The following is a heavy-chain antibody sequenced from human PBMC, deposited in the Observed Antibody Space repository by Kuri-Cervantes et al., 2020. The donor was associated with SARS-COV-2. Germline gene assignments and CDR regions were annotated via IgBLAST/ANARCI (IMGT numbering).Heavy chain of an antibody. J-gene: IGHJ4*02. V-gene: IGHV3-30*12. CDR1: GFTFSSYG. CDR2: ISYDGSNK. CDR3: AKGLGLYYFDY. D-gene: IGHD7-27*01. Sequence: LSLTCAASGFTFSSYGMHWVRQAPGKGLEWVAVISYDGSNKYYADSVKGRFTISRDNSKNTLYLQMNSLRAEDTAVYYCAKGLGLYYFDYWGQGTLVTVSS.